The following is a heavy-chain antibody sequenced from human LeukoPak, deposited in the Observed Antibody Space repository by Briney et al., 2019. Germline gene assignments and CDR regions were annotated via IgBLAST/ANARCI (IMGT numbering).Heavy chain of an antibody. CDR3: ARFGSGRFQPYFDY. CDR1: GFTTHYW. V-gene: IGHV3-66*01. D-gene: IGHD3-10*01. CDR2: IYWGEST. J-gene: IGHJ4*01. Sequence: GGSLRLSCTASGFTTHYWLTWVRQAPGKGLDWVSVIYWGESTYYADSVKGRFTISRGNSRNTVYLQMNGLGADDTAVYYCARFGSGRFQPYFDYWGHGTLVTVSS.